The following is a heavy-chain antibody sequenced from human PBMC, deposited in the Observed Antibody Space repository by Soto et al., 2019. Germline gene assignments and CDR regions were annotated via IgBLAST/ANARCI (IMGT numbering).Heavy chain of an antibody. CDR1: GDSISSSSYY. CDR3: ARPLQLAVSGFDP. CDR2: IHYRANS. Sequence: SETLSLTCAVSGDSISSSSYYWAWIRQPPGKGLEWIGSIHYRANSYYSPPLKSRITISVDTSKNQISLRLSSVTAADTAVYYCARPLQLAVSGFDPWGQGTLVTVSS. V-gene: IGHV4-39*01. J-gene: IGHJ5*02. D-gene: IGHD3-3*02.